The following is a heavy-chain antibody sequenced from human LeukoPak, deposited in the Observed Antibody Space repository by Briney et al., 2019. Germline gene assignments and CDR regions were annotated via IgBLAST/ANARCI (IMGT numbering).Heavy chain of an antibody. CDR2: ISYDGSNK. CDR1: GFTFSSYG. J-gene: IGHJ6*02. Sequence: GGSLRLSCAASGFTFSSYGMHWVRQAPGKGLEWVAVISYDGSNKYYADSVKGRFTISRDNSKNTLYLQMNSLRAEDTAVYYCAKEPPIYGDYEDYYYYGMDVWGQGTTVTVSS. D-gene: IGHD4-17*01. CDR3: AKEPPIYGDYEDYYYYGMDV. V-gene: IGHV3-30*18.